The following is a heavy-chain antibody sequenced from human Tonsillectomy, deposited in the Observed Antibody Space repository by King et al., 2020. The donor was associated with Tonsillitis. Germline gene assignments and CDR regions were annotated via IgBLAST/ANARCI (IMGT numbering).Heavy chain of an antibody. Sequence: VQLVESGGGLVQPGGSLKLSCAASGFTFSGSAMHWVRPASGKGLEWVGRIGSKANSSATAYPASVKGRFTISRDDSKNTPYLRMNSRKTEDPAVYYCTRHGIDGEYIRYYNGMAVWGEGATVTVSS. J-gene: IGHJ6*04. CDR3: TRHGIDGEYIRYYNGMAV. V-gene: IGHV3-73*02. CDR1: GFTFSGSA. D-gene: IGHD4-17*01. CDR2: IGSKANSSAT.